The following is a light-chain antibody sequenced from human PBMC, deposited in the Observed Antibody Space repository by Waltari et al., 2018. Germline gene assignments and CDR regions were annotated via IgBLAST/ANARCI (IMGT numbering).Light chain of an antibody. J-gene: IGLJ2*01. CDR3: CSYAGRKTLI. CDR1: NRALRHYKY. CDR2: DVV. V-gene: IGLV2-23*02. Sequence: QSALTQPASVSGSPGQSFTIPCTSTNRALRHYKYLSWYQQHPARVPKLIIYDVVKWPSGISDRFSGSKSGNTASLTISGLQPEDESHYLCCSYAGRKTLIFGGGTELTV.